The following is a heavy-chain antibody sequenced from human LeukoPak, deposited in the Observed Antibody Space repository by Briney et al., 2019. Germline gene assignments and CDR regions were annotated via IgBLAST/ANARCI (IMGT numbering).Heavy chain of an antibody. D-gene: IGHD3-3*01. J-gene: IGHJ6*03. V-gene: IGHV3-30-3*01. Sequence: PGRSLRLSCAASGFTFSSYAMHWVRQAPGKGLEWVAVISYDGSNKYYADSVKGRFTISRDNSKNTLYLQMNSLRAEDTAVYYCARDPLRDRTYYDFWSGYFEYYYYMDVWGKGTTVTVSS. CDR2: ISYDGSNK. CDR3: ARDPLRDRTYYDFWSGYFEYYYYMDV. CDR1: GFTFSSYA.